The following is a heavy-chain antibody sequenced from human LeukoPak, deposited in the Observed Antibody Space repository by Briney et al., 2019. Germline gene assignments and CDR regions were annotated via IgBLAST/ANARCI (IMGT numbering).Heavy chain of an antibody. J-gene: IGHJ5*02. Sequence: SETLSLTCTVSGGSISSGDYYWSWLRQPPGKGLEWIGYIYYSGSTYYNPSLKSRVTISADTSKHQFSLKLSSVTAADTAVYYCARGRGQLVRWFDPWGQGTLVTVSS. V-gene: IGHV4-30-4*01. CDR1: GGSISSGDYY. CDR3: ARGRGQLVRWFDP. CDR2: IYYSGST. D-gene: IGHD6-6*01.